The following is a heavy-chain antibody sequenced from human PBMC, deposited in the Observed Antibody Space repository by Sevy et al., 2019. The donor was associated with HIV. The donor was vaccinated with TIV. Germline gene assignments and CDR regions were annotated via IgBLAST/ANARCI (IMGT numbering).Heavy chain of an antibody. CDR1: GFTFSNSN. CDR2: ITSESGYI. D-gene: IGHD3-10*01. V-gene: IGHV3-21*01. Sequence: GGSLRLSCAGAGFTFSNSNMNWVRQAPGKGLQWVSSITSESGYIYYADSVKGRFIISRDKAKNSVYLQMNSLRADDTAVYYCARDRVQPSHWYFDLWGRGTLVTVSS. J-gene: IGHJ2*01. CDR3: ARDRVQPSHWYFDL.